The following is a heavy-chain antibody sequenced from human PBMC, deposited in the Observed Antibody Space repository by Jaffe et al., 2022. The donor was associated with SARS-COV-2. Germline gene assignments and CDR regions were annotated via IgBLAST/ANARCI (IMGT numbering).Heavy chain of an antibody. J-gene: IGHJ6*02. CDR3: AKAYRGTGVYYYYGMDV. Sequence: EVQLLESGGGLVQPGGSLRLSCAASGFTFSSYAMSWVRQAPGKGLEWVSAISGSGGSTYYADSVKGRFTISRDNSKNTLYLQMNSLRAEDTAVYYCAKAYRGTGVYYYYGMDVWGQGTTVTVSS. CDR1: GFTFSSYA. CDR2: ISGSGGST. D-gene: IGHD6-19*01. V-gene: IGHV3-23*01.